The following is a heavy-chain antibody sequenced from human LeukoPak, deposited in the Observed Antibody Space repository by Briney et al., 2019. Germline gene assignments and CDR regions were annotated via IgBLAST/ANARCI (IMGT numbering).Heavy chain of an antibody. V-gene: IGHV3-15*01. Sequence: GGSLRLSCAASGFTFSSYSMNWVRQAPGKGLEWVGQIKTKADGGTTDYAAPVKGRFTISRDDSKSTLYLQMNSLKTEDTAVYYCTTEPYYYDSSGNYLWYFDYWGQGTLVTVSS. D-gene: IGHD3-22*01. CDR2: IKTKADGGTT. CDR3: TTEPYYYDSSGNYLWYFDY. J-gene: IGHJ4*02. CDR1: GFTFSSYS.